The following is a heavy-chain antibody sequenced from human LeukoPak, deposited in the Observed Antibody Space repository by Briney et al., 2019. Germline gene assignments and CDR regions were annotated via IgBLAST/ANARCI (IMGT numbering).Heavy chain of an antibody. CDR2: ISYDGSNK. Sequence: GRSLRLSCAASGFTFSSYAMHWVRQAPGKGLEWVAVISYDGSNKYYADSVKGRFTISRDNSKNSLYLQMNSLRAEDTAVYYCARDTAMDDWGQGTLVTVSS. V-gene: IGHV3-30-3*01. J-gene: IGHJ4*02. CDR3: ARDTAMDD. CDR1: GFTFSSYA. D-gene: IGHD5-18*01.